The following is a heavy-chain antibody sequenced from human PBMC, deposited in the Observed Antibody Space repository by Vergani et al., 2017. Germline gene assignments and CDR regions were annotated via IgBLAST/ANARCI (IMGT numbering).Heavy chain of an antibody. V-gene: IGHV4-34*01. J-gene: IGHJ6*03. CDR2: IDHTGRP. Sequence: QVQLQQWGGGLLKPSETLSLTCVVNGGSFTSYHWTWIRQSPGEGLEWVGDIDHTGRPDYNPSLKSRLTMSVDKSRNQISLTLNSVTATETAIYFCARVNTETNGHLYYYYYMDVWGQGTAVTVS. CDR1: GGSFTSYH. CDR3: ARVNTETNGHLYYYYYMDV. D-gene: IGHD4-11*01.